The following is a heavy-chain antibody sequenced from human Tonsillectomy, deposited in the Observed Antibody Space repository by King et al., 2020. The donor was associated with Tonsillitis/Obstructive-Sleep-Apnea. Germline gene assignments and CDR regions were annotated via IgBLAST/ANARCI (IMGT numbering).Heavy chain of an antibody. CDR2: ISSSDSTI. D-gene: IGHD3-3*01. Sequence: QLVQSGGGLVQPGGSLRLSCAASGFTFSCYEMNWVRQAPGKGLEWVSYISSSDSTIYYADSVKGRFTISRDNAKNSLYLQMNSLRSEDTAVYYCARERFLGWSGYYFDYWGQGTLVTVSS. J-gene: IGHJ4*02. CDR3: ARERFLGWSGYYFDY. CDR1: GFTFSCYE. V-gene: IGHV3-48*03.